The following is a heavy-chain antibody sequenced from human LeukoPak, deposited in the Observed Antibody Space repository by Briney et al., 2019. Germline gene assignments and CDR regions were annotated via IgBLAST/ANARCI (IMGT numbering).Heavy chain of an antibody. Sequence: PSETLSLTCTVSGGSISSYYWSWIRQPAGKGLEWIGRIYTSGSTNYNPSLKSRVTMSVDTSKNQFSLKLSSVTAADTAVYYCARAPYCTNGVCAAGYYYYYYMDVWGKGTTVTVSS. V-gene: IGHV4-4*07. CDR1: GGSISSYY. D-gene: IGHD2-8*01. J-gene: IGHJ6*03. CDR3: ARAPYCTNGVCAAGYYYYYYMDV. CDR2: IYTSGST.